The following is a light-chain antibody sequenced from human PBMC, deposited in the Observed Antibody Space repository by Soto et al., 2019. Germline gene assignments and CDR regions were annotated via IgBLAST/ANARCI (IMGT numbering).Light chain of an antibody. Sequence: QPVLTQPPSASGTPGQRVTISCSGSSSNIGSNYVYWYQQLPGTAPKLLIYSNNQRPSGVPDRFSGSKSGTSASLAISGLRSEDEADYYCAAWDDSRSGDVVFGGGTKLTVL. J-gene: IGLJ2*01. CDR2: SNN. CDR1: SSNIGSNY. V-gene: IGLV1-47*02. CDR3: AAWDDSRSGDVV.